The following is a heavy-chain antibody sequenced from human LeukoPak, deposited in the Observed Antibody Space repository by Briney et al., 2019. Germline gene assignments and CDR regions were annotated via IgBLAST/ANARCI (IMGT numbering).Heavy chain of an antibody. CDR1: GGSISSYY. CDR2: IYYSGST. Sequence: ETLSLTCTVSGGSISSYYWSWIWQPPGKGLEWIGYIYYSGSTNYNPSLKSRVTISVDTSKNQFSLKLSSVTAADTAVYYCARGGYYYDSSGYYPSYYYYGMDVWGQGTTVTVSS. J-gene: IGHJ6*02. V-gene: IGHV4-59*01. D-gene: IGHD3-22*01. CDR3: ARGGYYYDSSGYYPSYYYYGMDV.